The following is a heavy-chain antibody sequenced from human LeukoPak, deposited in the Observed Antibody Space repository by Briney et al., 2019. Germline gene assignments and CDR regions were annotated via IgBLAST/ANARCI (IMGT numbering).Heavy chain of an antibody. J-gene: IGHJ4*02. CDR2: IDPSDSYT. V-gene: IGHV5-10-1*01. CDR3: ASQTYYYGSGSYYNDH. Sequence: GESLRISCKGSGYSFTSYWISWVRQMPGKGLEWMGRIDPSDSYTNYSPSFQGHVTISADKSISTAYLQWSSLKASDTAMYYCASQTYYYGSGSYYNDHWGQGTLVTVSS. CDR1: GYSFTSYW. D-gene: IGHD3-10*01.